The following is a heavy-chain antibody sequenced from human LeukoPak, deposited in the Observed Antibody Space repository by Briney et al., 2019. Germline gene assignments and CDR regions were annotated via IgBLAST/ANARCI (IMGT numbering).Heavy chain of an antibody. CDR2: IYPTDSDT. V-gene: IGHV5-51*01. CDR1: GYSFTSYW. D-gene: IGHD3-10*01. CDR3: ARLGKVQGLRIDY. Sequence: GESLKISCKGSGYSFTSYWIAWVRQMPGKGLEWMGIIYPTDSDTRYSPSFQGQVTISADKSISTAYLQWSSLKASDTAMYYCARLGKVQGLRIDYWGQGSLVTVFS. J-gene: IGHJ4*02.